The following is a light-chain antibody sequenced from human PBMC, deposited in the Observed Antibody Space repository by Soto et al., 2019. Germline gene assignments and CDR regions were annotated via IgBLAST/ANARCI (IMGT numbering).Light chain of an antibody. CDR2: AAC. CDR3: EQYYSYPYT. Sequence: AIRMTQSPSSLSASTGDRVTITCRASQGISSYLAWYQQKPGKAPKLLIYAACTLQSGVPSRFSGSGSGTDFTLTISCLQSEDFATDYCEQYYSYPYTFGQGTKLEIK. V-gene: IGKV1-8*01. J-gene: IGKJ2*01. CDR1: QGISSY.